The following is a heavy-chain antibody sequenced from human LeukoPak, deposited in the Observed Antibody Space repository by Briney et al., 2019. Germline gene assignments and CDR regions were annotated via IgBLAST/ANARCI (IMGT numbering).Heavy chain of an antibody. D-gene: IGHD5-18*01. J-gene: IGHJ5*02. V-gene: IGHV3-23*01. CDR2: ISGSGGST. CDR3: AKGGYSYGYYQFDP. CDR1: GGTFSSYA. Sequence: ASVKVSCKASGGTFSSYAMSWVRQAPVKGLEWVSAISGSGGSTYYADSVKGRFTISRDNSKNTLYLQMNSLGAEDTAVYYCAKGGYSYGYYQFDPWGQGTLVTVSS.